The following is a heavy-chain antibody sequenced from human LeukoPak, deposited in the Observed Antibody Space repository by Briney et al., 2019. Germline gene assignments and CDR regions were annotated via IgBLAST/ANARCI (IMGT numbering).Heavy chain of an antibody. J-gene: IGHJ6*03. V-gene: IGHV3-7*01. D-gene: IGHD5-18*01. CDR1: GFTFSSDW. CDR3: ARDHSGYSYEDYYMDV. CDR2: INQDGSEI. Sequence: GGSRRLSCAASGFTFSSDWMNWVRQAPGKGLEWVANINQDGSEIYYVDSVRGRFTISRDNAKNSLYLQMNSLRAEDTAVYYCARDHSGYSYEDYYMDVWGKGTTVTVSS.